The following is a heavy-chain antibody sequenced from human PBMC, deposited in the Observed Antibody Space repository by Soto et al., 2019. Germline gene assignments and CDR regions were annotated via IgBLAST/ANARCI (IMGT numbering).Heavy chain of an antibody. CDR1: GGTFSSYA. V-gene: IGHV1-69*12. CDR3: ARDLRMSYRSAYGMDV. CDR2: IIPMFGTA. D-gene: IGHD6-19*01. Sequence: QVQLVQSGAEVKKPGSSVKVSCKASGGTFSSYAISWVRQAPGQGLEWMGGIIPMFGTANYAQKFQGRVTITADESTSTAYMELSSLRSEDTAVYYCARDLRMSYRSAYGMDVWGQGTTVTISS. J-gene: IGHJ6*02.